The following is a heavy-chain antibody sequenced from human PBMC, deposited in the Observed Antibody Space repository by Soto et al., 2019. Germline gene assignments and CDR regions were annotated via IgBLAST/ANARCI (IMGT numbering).Heavy chain of an antibody. J-gene: IGHJ6*03. CDR3: ARGPTVTTRYYYYYMDV. CDR1: GGSFSGYY. V-gene: IGHV4-34*01. Sequence: SETLSLTCAVYGGSFSGYYWSWIRQPPGKGLEWIGEINHSGSTNYNPSLKSRVNISVDTSKNQFSLQLSSVTAADTAVYYCARGPTVTTRYYYYYMDVWGKGTTVTVSS. CDR2: INHSGST. D-gene: IGHD4-4*01.